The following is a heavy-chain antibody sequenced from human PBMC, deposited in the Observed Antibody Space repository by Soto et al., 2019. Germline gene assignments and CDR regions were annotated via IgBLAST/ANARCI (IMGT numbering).Heavy chain of an antibody. CDR2: INHSGST. CDR3: ARGGGYCSSTSCYPYYDMDV. CDR1: GGSFSGYY. V-gene: IGHV4-34*01. J-gene: IGHJ6*02. Sequence: QVQLQQWGAGLLKPSETLSLTCAVYGGSFSGYYWSWIRQPPGKGLEWIGEINHSGSTNYNPSLKSRVRISVATSKNQFSLKLSSVTAADTAVYYCARGGGYCSSTSCYPYYDMDVWGQGTTVTVSS. D-gene: IGHD2-2*01.